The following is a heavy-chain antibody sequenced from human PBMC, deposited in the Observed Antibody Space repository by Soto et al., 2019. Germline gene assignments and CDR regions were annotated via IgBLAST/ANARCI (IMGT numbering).Heavy chain of an antibody. J-gene: IGHJ4*02. V-gene: IGHV3-48*01. Sequence: GGSLRLSCAASGFTFSTYSMNWVRQAPGKGLEWVSYISSTGNTIYYPDSVKGRFTISRDTAKKSLYLQMNSLRAEDTAVYYWARPGYFDYWGQGTLGTVS. CDR2: ISSTGNTI. CDR1: GFTFSTYS. CDR3: ARPGYFDY.